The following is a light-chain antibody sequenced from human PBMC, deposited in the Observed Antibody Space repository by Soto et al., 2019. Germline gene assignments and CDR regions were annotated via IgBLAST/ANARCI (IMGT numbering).Light chain of an antibody. J-gene: IGKJ1*01. CDR1: QSVSSSY. Sequence: EIVLTQSPGTLSLSPGERATLSCRARQSVSSSYLAWYQQKVGQAPRLLIYGASSRATGIPDRFSGSGSGTDFTLTISRLEPEDFAVYYCQQYGSSPQTFGQGTKLEIK. CDR2: GAS. CDR3: QQYGSSPQT. V-gene: IGKV3-20*01.